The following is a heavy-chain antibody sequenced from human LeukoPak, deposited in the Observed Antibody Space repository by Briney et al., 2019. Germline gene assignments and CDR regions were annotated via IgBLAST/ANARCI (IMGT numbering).Heavy chain of an antibody. V-gene: IGHV3-64*04. CDR1: GFSFSTSA. D-gene: IGHD6-19*01. CDR2: VSSNGGST. CDR3: ARDGRASSGWSTLDT. J-gene: IGHJ4*02. Sequence: GGSLRLSCSASGFSFSTSAMHWGRQAPGKGLEYVSAVSSNGGSTFYGDSVKGRFTISRDNSKNTLYLQMNSLRAEDTAVYYCARDGRASSGWSTLDTWGRGTLFTVSS.